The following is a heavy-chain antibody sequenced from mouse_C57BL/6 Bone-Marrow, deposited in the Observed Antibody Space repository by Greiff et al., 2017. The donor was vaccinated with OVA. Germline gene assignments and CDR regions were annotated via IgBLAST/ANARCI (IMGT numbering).Heavy chain of an antibody. CDR1: GYAFSSSW. CDR3: ARHDDGYYASYVDY. CDR2: IYPGDGGT. V-gene: IGHV1-82*01. D-gene: IGHD2-3*01. J-gene: IGHJ2*01. Sequence: QVHVKQSGPELVKPGASVKISCKASGYAFSSSWMNWVKQRPGKGLEWIGRIYPGDGGTNYHGKFKGRAILTADKSSSTAYMQLSSQTSEDSAVYFGARHDDGYYASYVDYWGQGTTLTVSS.